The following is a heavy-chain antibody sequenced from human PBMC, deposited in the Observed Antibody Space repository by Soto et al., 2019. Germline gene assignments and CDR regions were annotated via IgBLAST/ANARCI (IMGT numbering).Heavy chain of an antibody. CDR3: ARDTIMITFGGVIRRDDAFDI. CDR2: INAGNGNT. J-gene: IGHJ3*02. CDR1: GYTFTSYA. V-gene: IGHV1-3*01. D-gene: IGHD3-16*02. Sequence: ASVKVSCKASGYTFTSYAMHWVRQAPGQRLEWMGWINAGNGNTKYSQKFQGRVTITRDTSASTAYMEPSSLRSEDTAVYYCARDTIMITFGGVIRRDDAFDIWGQGTMVTVSS.